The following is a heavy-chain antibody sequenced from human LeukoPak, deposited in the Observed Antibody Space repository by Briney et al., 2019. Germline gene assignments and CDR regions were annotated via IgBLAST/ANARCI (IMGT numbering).Heavy chain of an antibody. CDR1: GYIFSDYY. V-gene: IGHV1-2*02. CDR2: MNPNSGGT. J-gene: IGHJ3*01. D-gene: IGHD2/OR15-2a*01. CDR3: ARDLGSTVMVGRDAFDL. Sequence: GASVKVSCKASGYIFSDYYLHWVRQAPGQGLEWMGWMNPNSGGTNYAQKFQGRITMTGDTSTAYLELSRLRSDDTAVYYCARDLGSTVMVGRDAFDLWGQGKMVTVSS.